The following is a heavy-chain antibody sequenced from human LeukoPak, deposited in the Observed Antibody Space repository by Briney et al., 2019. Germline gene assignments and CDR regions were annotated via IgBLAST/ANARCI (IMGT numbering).Heavy chain of an antibody. D-gene: IGHD2-15*01. J-gene: IGHJ6*03. Sequence: ASVKVSCKASGYTLTSYGISWVRQAPGQGLEWMGRISAYNGNTNYAQKLQGRVTMTTDTSTSTAYMELRSLRSDDTAVYYCALLAYYYYYYMDVWGKGTTVTVSS. CDR3: ALLAYYYYYYMDV. V-gene: IGHV1-18*01. CDR2: ISAYNGNT. CDR1: GYTLTSYG.